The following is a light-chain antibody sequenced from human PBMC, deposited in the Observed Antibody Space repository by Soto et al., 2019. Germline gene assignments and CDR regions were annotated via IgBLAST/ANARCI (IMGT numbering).Light chain of an antibody. CDR1: ESVIKY. CDR3: KQYSSSPPIT. CDR2: GAS. V-gene: IGKV3-20*01. Sequence: EIVLTQSPGTLSLSPGERATISCRASESVIKYLAWYQQKPGQDPRLLIHGASSRATGIPDRFSGSGSGTDFTLTINRLEPEDFAVYYCKQYSSSPPITFGQGTRLEIK. J-gene: IGKJ5*01.